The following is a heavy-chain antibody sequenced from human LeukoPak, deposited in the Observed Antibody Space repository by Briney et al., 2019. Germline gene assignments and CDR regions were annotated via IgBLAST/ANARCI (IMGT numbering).Heavy chain of an antibody. CDR1: GGSISSYY. Sequence: MSSETLSLTCTFSGGSISSYYWSWIRQPAGKGLEWVGRIHTSGSTNYNPSLKSRVTISVDTSKNQFSLKLSSVTAADTAVYYCARAYGSGSYYGFDYWGQGTLVTVSS. D-gene: IGHD3-10*01. CDR2: IHTSGST. CDR3: ARAYGSGSYYGFDY. V-gene: IGHV4-4*07. J-gene: IGHJ4*02.